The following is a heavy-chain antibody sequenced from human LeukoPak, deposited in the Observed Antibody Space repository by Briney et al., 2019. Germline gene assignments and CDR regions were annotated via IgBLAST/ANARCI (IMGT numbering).Heavy chain of an antibody. D-gene: IGHD4-17*01. CDR3: ATALTTYEEDTFSI. Sequence: GGSLRLSCAASGSTFSENAGSWVRQAPGNGLEWVSSISASGGDTYSADSVKGRFSISRDNSKNTLYLHMSSLRVEDTAIYYCATALTTYEEDTFSIWGQGTMVTVS. CDR2: ISASGGDT. V-gene: IGHV3-23*01. CDR1: GSTFSENA. J-gene: IGHJ3*02.